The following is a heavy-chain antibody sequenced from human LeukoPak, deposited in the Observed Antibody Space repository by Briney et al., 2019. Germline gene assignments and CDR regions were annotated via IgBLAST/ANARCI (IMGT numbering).Heavy chain of an antibody. D-gene: IGHD2-21*01. V-gene: IGHV4-39*07. CDR3: ARRDYSSAFDI. CDR2: IYYSGST. Sequence: SSEALSLTCTVSGGSISSSSYYWGWIRQPPGKGLEWIGSIYYSGSTYYNPSLKSRVTISVDTSKNQFSLKLSSVTAADTAVYYCARRDYSSAFDIWGQGTMVTVSS. J-gene: IGHJ3*02. CDR1: GGSISSSSYY.